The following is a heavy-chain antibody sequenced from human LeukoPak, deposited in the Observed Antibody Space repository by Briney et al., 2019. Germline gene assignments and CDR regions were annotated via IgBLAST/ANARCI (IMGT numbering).Heavy chain of an antibody. V-gene: IGHV4-59*01. J-gene: IGHJ6*02. CDR2: IYYSGST. CDR3: ARGPLTIFGVVTLEYYYYGMDV. D-gene: IGHD3-3*01. Sequence: SETLSLTCTVSGGSISSYYWSWIRQPPGKGLEWIGYIYYSGSTNYNPSLKSRVTISVDTSKNQFSLKLSSVTAADTAVYYCARGPLTIFGVVTLEYYYYGMDVWGQGTTVTVPS. CDR1: GGSISSYY.